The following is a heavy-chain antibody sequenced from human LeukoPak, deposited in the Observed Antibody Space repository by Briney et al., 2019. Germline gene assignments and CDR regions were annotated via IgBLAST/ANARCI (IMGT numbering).Heavy chain of an antibody. CDR1: GFTFSSYW. D-gene: IGHD4-17*01. CDR2: IKRDGSAK. Sequence: GGSLRLSCAASGFTFSSYWMTWVRQAPGKGLEWVANIKRDGSAKYYVDSVKGRFTISRDNAKNSLYLQMNSLRAEDTAVYYCARDLTTTGRDVWGKGTTVTVSS. J-gene: IGHJ6*04. V-gene: IGHV3-7*01. CDR3: ARDLTTTGRDV.